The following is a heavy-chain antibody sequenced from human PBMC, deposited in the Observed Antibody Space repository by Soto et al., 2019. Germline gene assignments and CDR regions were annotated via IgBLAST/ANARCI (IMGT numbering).Heavy chain of an antibody. CDR3: ARGLGSYYYYGMDV. V-gene: IGHV1-69*01. D-gene: IGHD3-10*01. Sequence: VQLVQSGAEVKKPGSSVKVSCKASGGTFSSYAISWVRQAPGQGPEWMGGIIPIFDTGNYAQKFHGRVTITADESTSTAYMELSSLRSDDTAVYYCARGLGSYYYYGMDVWGQGTTVSVSS. J-gene: IGHJ6*02. CDR2: IIPIFDTG. CDR1: GGTFSSYA.